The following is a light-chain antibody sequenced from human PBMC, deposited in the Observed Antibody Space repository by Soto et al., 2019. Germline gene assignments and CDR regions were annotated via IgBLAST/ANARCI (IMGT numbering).Light chain of an antibody. CDR3: QQCFSLPPT. CDR2: AAS. J-gene: IGKJ1*01. Sequence: IQITQTPSSLSAAAVDTVTITCQASHDIDNYLSWYQQIPGKAPKLLIYAASNLQRGVPSRFSGSGSGTEFTLTISNLQPDDFAVYYCQQCFSLPPTFGHGTKVDIK. CDR1: HDIDNY. V-gene: IGKV1-39*01.